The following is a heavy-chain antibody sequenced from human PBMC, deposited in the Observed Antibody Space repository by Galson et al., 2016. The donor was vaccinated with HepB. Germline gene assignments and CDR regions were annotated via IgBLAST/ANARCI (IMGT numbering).Heavy chain of an antibody. J-gene: IGHJ4*02. D-gene: IGHD5-12*01. CDR2: INPSGGFT. CDR3: ARGADSGYDLGDY. Sequence: WVRQAPGQGLEWMGIINPSGGFTTYAQKFQGRVTMTRDTSTSTVYMELSCLRSEDTAGYYCARGADSGYDLGDYWGQGTLVTVSS. V-gene: IGHV1-46*01.